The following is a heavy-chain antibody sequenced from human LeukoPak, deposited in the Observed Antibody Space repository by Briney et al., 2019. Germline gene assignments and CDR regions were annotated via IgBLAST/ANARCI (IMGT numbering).Heavy chain of an antibody. CDR3: ARDYDYVWGSYRHTYDAFDI. Sequence: PGGSLRLSCAASGLTFSSYSMNWVRQAPGKGLEWVSSISSSSSYIYYADSVKGRFTISRDNAKNSLYLQMNSLRAEDTAVYYCARDYDYVWGSYRHTYDAFDIWGQGTMVTVSS. D-gene: IGHD3-16*02. J-gene: IGHJ3*02. V-gene: IGHV3-21*01. CDR2: ISSSSSYI. CDR1: GLTFSSYS.